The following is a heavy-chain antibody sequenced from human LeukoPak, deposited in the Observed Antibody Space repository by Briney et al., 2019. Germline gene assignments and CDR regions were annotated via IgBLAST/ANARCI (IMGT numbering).Heavy chain of an antibody. Sequence: PSETLSLACTVSGGSISSGGYYWSWIRQHPGKGLEWIGYIYYSGSTYYNPSLKSRVTISVDTSKNQFSLKLSSVTAADTAVYSCARDGSLFPLVRGVNMDSAFDIWGQGTMVTVSS. D-gene: IGHD3-10*01. V-gene: IGHV4-31*03. CDR2: IYYSGST. CDR3: ARDGSLFPLVRGVNMDSAFDI. J-gene: IGHJ3*02. CDR1: GGSISSGGYY.